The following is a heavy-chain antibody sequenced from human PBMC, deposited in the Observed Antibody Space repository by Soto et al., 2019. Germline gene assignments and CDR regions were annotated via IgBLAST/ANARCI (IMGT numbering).Heavy chain of an antibody. CDR2: IYYSGST. J-gene: IGHJ6*02. CDR3: ARYSSGWWGDYYGMDV. Sequence: QLQLQESGPGLVKPSETLSLTCTVSGGSISSSSYYWGWIRQPPGKGLEWIGSIYYSGSTYYNPSLKCPLTRSVDPSKNQFSLKLSSVTAADTAVYYCARYSSGWWGDYYGMDVWGQGTTVTVSS. V-gene: IGHV4-39*01. D-gene: IGHD6-19*01. CDR1: GGSISSSSYY.